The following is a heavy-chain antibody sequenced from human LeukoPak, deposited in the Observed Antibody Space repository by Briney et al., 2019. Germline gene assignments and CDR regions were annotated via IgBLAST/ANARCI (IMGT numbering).Heavy chain of an antibody. CDR2: IYHSGST. J-gene: IGHJ4*02. D-gene: IGHD4-17*01. CDR3: ARNGTVTVSGTKFNYFDY. V-gene: IGHV4-39*01. Sequence: PSETLSLTRTVSGDSISSSIYYWGWIRQPPGKGLEWIGSIYHSGSTHYNPSLKSRLTIFVDTSKNQFSLKVNSVTAADTAVYYCARNGTVTVSGTKFNYFDYWGQGTLVTVSS. CDR1: GDSISSSIYY.